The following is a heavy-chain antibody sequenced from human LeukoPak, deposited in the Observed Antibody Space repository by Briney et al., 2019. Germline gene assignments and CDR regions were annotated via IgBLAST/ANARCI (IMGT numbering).Heavy chain of an antibody. CDR2: RMVDGSTE. D-gene: IGHD1-26*01. CDR1: GVTLRRYA. V-gene: IGHV3-7*01. Sequence: GGSLRLSCAASGVTLRRYAMSWVRQAPGEGVGRGATRMVDGSTEYPVDSMKGRFTISRDNAKTSLHLQMNSLRAEDTAVYYCATYSGPDKWDASDMWGQGTLVTVSS. CDR3: ATYSGPDKWDASDM. J-gene: IGHJ3*02.